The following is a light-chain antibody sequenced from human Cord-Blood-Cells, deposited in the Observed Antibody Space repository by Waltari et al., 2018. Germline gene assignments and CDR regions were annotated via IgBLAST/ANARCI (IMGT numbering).Light chain of an antibody. CDR2: GNS. J-gene: IGLJ1*01. CDR3: QAWDSSTDYV. Sequence: QSVLTQPPSVSGAPGQRVTISCTGSSSNIGAGYDVHWYQQLPGTAPKLLIYGNSNRPSGVPDRFSGSKSGTSASLAITGLQAEDEADYYCQAWDSSTDYVFGTGTKVTVL. CDR1: SSNIGAGYD. V-gene: IGLV1-40*01.